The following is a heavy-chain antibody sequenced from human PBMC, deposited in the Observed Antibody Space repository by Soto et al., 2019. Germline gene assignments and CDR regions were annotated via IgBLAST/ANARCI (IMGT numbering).Heavy chain of an antibody. CDR3: AKDRGLSGIVATIFDY. CDR2: ISGSGGST. D-gene: IGHD5-12*01. Sequence: GGSLRLSCAASGFTFSSYAMSWVRQAPGKGLEWVSAISGSGGSTYYADSVKGRFTISRDNSKNTLYLQMNSLRAEDTAVYYCAKDRGLSGIVATIFDYWGQGTLVTVSS. J-gene: IGHJ4*02. CDR1: GFTFSSYA. V-gene: IGHV3-23*01.